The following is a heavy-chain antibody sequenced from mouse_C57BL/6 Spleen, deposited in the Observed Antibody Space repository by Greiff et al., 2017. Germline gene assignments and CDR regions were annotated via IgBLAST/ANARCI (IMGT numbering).Heavy chain of an antibody. CDR2: INYDGSST. D-gene: IGHD5-1*01. Sequence: EVMLVESEGGLVQPGSSMKLSCTASGFTFSDYYMAWVRQVPEKGLEWVANINYDGSSTYYLDALKSRFIISRENAKNILYLQMSSLKSEDTATYYCARGVRYFDYWGQGTTLTVSS. CDR3: ARGVRYFDY. CDR1: GFTFSDYY. V-gene: IGHV5-16*01. J-gene: IGHJ2*01.